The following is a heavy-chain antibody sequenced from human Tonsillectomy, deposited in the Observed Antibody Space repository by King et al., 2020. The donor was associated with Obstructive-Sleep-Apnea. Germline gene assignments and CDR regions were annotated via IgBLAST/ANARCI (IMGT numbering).Heavy chain of an antibody. CDR2: ISYDGSNK. CDR1: EFTFSSYA. CDR3: ARGEVDYYDSSGYYYGGYLDY. V-gene: IGHV3-30*04. D-gene: IGHD3-22*01. J-gene: IGHJ4*02. Sequence: VQLVESGGGVVQPGRSLRLSCAASEFTFSSYAMHWVRQAPGKGLEWVAVISYDGSNKYYADSVKGRFTISRDNSKNTLYLQMNSLRAEDTAVYYCARGEVDYYDSSGYYYGGYLDYWGQGTLVTVSS.